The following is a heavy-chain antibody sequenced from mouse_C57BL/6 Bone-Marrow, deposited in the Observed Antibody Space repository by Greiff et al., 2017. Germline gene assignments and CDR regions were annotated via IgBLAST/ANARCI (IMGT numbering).Heavy chain of an antibody. D-gene: IGHD3-2*02. V-gene: IGHV14-3*01. CDR2: IDPANGNT. J-gene: IGHJ3*01. CDR3: ARWASSGYWFAY. CDR1: GFNTKNTY. Sequence: VQLQQSVAELVRPGASVKLSCTASGFNTKNTYMHWVKQRPEQGLEWIGRIDPANGNTKYAPKFQGKATITADTSSNTAYLQLSSLTSEDTAIYYCARWASSGYWFAYWGQGTLVTVSA.